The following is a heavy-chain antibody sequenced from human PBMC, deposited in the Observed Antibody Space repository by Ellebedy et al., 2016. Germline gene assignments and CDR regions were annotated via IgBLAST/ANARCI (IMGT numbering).Heavy chain of an antibody. J-gene: IGHJ3*01. CDR3: VTRHNGAFDV. Sequence: GESLKISXAASGFSVSSNDMSWVRQAPGKGLELVSLIYGGGASYYADSVKGRFTISRDSSKKTLYLQMSGLGAEDTAVYYCVTRHNGAFDVWGHGTRVTVSS. V-gene: IGHV3-53*01. CDR1: GFSVSSND. CDR2: IYGGGAS. D-gene: IGHD2-8*01.